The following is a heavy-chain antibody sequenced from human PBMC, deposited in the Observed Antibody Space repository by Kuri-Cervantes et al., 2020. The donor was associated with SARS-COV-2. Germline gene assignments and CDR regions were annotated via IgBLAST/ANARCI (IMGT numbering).Heavy chain of an antibody. Sequence: SQTLSLTCAVSGYSISSGYYWGWIRQPPGKGLEWIGSIYHSGSTYYNPSLKSRVTISVDTSKNQFSLKLDSMTAADTAVYYCARSIVDYNWFDPWGQGTLVTVSS. J-gene: IGHJ5*02. D-gene: IGHD2-15*01. CDR1: GYSISSGYY. V-gene: IGHV4-38-2*01. CDR3: ARSIVDYNWFDP. CDR2: IYHSGST.